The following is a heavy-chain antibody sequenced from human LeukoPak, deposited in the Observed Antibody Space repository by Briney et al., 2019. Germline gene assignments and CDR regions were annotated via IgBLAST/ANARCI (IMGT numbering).Heavy chain of an antibody. CDR2: IYHTGNT. D-gene: IGHD4-23*01. J-gene: IGHJ4*02. CDR3: ARERPLDTVVSQDF. CDR1: GASISSGGYF. V-gene: IGHV4-30-2*01. Sequence: SQTLSLTCTVSGASISSGGYFWSWIRQPPGKGLEWIGYIYHTGNTYYNPSLESRVTMSVDKSKNQFSLSLASVTVADTAVYYCARERPLDTVVSQDFWGQGTLVIVSS.